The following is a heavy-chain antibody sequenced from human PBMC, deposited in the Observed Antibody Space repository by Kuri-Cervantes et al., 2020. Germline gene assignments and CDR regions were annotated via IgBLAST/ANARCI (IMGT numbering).Heavy chain of an antibody. Sequence: SETLSLTCAVYGGSFSGYYWSWIRQPPGKGLEWIGEINHSGSTYYNPSLKSRVTISVDTSKNQFSLKLSSVTAADTAVYYCARVVHPRVTGTTSFDYWGQGTLVTVSS. V-gene: IGHV4-34*01. D-gene: IGHD1-7*01. CDR1: GGSFSGYY. CDR3: ARVVHPRVTGTTSFDY. CDR2: INHSGST. J-gene: IGHJ4*02.